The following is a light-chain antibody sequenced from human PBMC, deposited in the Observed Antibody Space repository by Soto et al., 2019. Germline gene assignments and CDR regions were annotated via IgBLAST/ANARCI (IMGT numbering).Light chain of an antibody. CDR1: QGISNY. CDR3: QKHNNGPRT. J-gene: IGKJ1*01. Sequence: EIVMTQSPATLSASAGDRATITCRASQGISNYLAWYQQKPGKAPRLLIYAASTRHTGIPSRFSGSGSGTDFTLTISSLEPEDFATYYCQKHNNGPRTFGQGTKVDIK. V-gene: IGKV1-27*01. CDR2: AAS.